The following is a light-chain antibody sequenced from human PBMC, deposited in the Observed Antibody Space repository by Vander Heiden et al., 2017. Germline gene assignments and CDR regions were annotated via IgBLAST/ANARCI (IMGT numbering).Light chain of an antibody. CDR1: QSVLYSSNNKNY. Sequence: DIVMTQSPDSLAVSLGERATINCKSSQSVLYSSNNKNYLAWYQQKPGQPPKLVIYWASTRESGVPDRFSGSGSGTDFTLTISSLHAEDVAVYYCQQDDSTPWTFGQGTKVEIK. V-gene: IGKV4-1*01. CDR3: QQDDSTPWT. CDR2: WAS. J-gene: IGKJ1*01.